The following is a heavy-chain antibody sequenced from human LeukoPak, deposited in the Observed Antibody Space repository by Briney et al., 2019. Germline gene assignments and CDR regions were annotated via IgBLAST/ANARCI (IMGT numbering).Heavy chain of an antibody. CDR3: AREGRYRYGYNEYHSYMDI. Sequence: SETLSLTCAVSGGSISSYYWSWIRQPPGKGLEWIGYIYYSGSTNYNPSLKSRVTISVDTSKNQFSLKLSSVTAAETAVYYCAREGRYRYGYNEYHSYMDIWGKGTTVTVSS. CDR1: GGSISSYY. D-gene: IGHD5-24*01. V-gene: IGHV4-59*01. CDR2: IYYSGST. J-gene: IGHJ6*03.